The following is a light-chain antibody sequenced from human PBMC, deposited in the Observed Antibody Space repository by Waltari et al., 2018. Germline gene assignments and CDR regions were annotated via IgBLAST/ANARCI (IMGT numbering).Light chain of an antibody. CDR1: HSVSSN. V-gene: IGKV3-15*01. CDR3: QQYNSWPPST. Sequence: EIVMTQSPATLSVSPGERATLPCRASHSVSSNLAWYQQKPCQAPSTLIYGASTRDTGIPAMFSGSGSGTEFTLTISSLQSEDFAVYYCQQYNSWPPSTFGQGTKLEIK. CDR2: GAS. J-gene: IGKJ2*01.